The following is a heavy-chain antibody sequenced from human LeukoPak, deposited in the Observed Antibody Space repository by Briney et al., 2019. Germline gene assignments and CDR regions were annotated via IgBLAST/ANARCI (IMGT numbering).Heavy chain of an antibody. D-gene: IGHD6-13*01. V-gene: IGHV4-59*01. CDR3: ARAAAAGIEIY. CDR2: IYYTGSI. Sequence: SETLPLTCTVSGSSISTYYWSWIRQPPGKGLEWIGYIYYTGSINYNPSLKSRVTISIDRSKNQFSLTLSSVTAADTAVYYCARAAAAGIEIYWGQGTLVTVSS. J-gene: IGHJ4*02. CDR1: GSSISTYY.